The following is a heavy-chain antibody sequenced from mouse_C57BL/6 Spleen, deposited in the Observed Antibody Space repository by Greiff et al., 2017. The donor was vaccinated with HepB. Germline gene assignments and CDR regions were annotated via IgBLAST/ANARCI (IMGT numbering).Heavy chain of an antibody. J-gene: IGHJ2*01. Sequence: EVQLVESGGDLVKPGGSLKLSCAASGFTFSSYGMSWVRQTPDKRLEWVATISSGGSYTYYPDSVKGRFTISRDNAKNTLYLQMSSLKSEDTAMYYCARQGGYSNYDYFDYWGQGTTLTVSS. CDR2: ISSGGSYT. CDR3: ARQGGYSNYDYFDY. D-gene: IGHD2-5*01. V-gene: IGHV5-6*01. CDR1: GFTFSSYG.